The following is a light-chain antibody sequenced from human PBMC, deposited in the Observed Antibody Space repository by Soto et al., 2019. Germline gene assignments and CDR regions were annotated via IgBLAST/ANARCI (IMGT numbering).Light chain of an antibody. CDR3: QVYGVSLT. CDR1: QSVTSSY. CDR2: DGS. V-gene: IGKV3D-20*01. J-gene: IGKJ4*01. Sequence: DIVLTQSPATLSLSPGERATLSCGTSQSVTSSYLAWYQQRPGLAPRLLIYDGSNRATGVPDRFSGSGSGTDFTLTISILEPEDFAVYFCQVYGVSLTFGGGTKVEIK.